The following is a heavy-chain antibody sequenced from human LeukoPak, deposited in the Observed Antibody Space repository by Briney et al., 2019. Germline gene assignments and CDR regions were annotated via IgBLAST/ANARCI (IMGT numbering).Heavy chain of an antibody. CDR3: ARGRGGYSSSPVLDY. J-gene: IGHJ4*02. CDR2: ISAYNGNT. CDR1: GYTFTSYG. V-gene: IGHV1-18*01. Sequence: ASVKVSCKASGYTFTSYGISWVRQATGQGLEWMGWISAYNGNTNYAQKLQGRVTMTTDTSTSTAYMELRSLRSDDTAVYYCARGRGGYSSSPVLDYWGQGTLVTVSS. D-gene: IGHD6-6*01.